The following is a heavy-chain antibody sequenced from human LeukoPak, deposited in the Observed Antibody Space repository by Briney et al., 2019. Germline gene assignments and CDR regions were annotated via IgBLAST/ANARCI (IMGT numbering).Heavy chain of an antibody. J-gene: IGHJ6*02. V-gene: IGHV3-64*01. CDR2: ISSNGGST. CDR1: GFSFSSYA. Sequence: GGSLRLSCAASGFSFSSYAMHWARQAPGKGLEYVSAISSNGGSTYYANSVKGRFTISRDNSKNTLYLQMGSLRAEDMAVYYCARVSLHCSGGSCYRYYYYGMDVWGQGTTVTVSS. CDR3: ARVSLHCSGGSCYRYYYYGMDV. D-gene: IGHD2-15*01.